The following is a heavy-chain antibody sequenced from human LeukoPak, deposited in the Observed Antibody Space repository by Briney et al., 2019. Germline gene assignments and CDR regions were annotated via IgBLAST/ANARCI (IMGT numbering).Heavy chain of an antibody. CDR3: ARPQPSGGYSYGYESWFDP. V-gene: IGHV4-39*01. D-gene: IGHD5-18*01. J-gene: IGHJ5*02. Sequence: PSETLSLTCTVSGGSISSSSYYWGWIRQPPGKGLEWIGSIYYSGSTYHNPSLKSRVTISVDTSKNQFSLKLSSVTAADTAVYYCARPQPSGGYSYGYESWFDPWGQGTLVTVSS. CDR1: GGSISSSSYY. CDR2: IYYSGST.